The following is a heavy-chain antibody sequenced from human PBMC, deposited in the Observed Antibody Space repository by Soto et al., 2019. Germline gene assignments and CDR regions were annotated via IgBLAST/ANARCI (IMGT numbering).Heavy chain of an antibody. J-gene: IGHJ3*02. Sequence: QVQLVQSGAEVKKPGSSVKVSCKASGGTFSSYAISWVRQAPGQGLEWMGGIIPIFGTANYAQKFQGRVTITADESTSTAYMELSSLRSEDTAVYYCAREPDVQTGGDYYHDAFDIWGQGTMVTVSS. D-gene: IGHD2-21*02. CDR1: GGTFSSYA. CDR3: AREPDVQTGGDYYHDAFDI. V-gene: IGHV1-69*01. CDR2: IIPIFGTA.